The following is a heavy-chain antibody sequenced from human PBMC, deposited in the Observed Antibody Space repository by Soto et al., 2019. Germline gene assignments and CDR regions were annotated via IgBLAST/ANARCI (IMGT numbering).Heavy chain of an antibody. CDR3: ARGRGYSYGIDY. J-gene: IGHJ4*02. Sequence: SETLSLTCAVYGGSFSGYYWSWIRQPPGKGLEWIGEINHDGSTYYNPSLKSRVTISVDTSKNQFSLKLNSVTAADTAVYYCARGRGYSYGIDYWGQGTPVTVSS. CDR2: INHDGST. V-gene: IGHV4-34*01. CDR1: GGSFSGYY. D-gene: IGHD5-18*01.